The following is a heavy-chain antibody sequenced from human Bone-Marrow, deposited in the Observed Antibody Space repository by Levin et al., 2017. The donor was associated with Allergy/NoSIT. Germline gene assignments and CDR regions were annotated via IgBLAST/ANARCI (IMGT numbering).Heavy chain of an antibody. Sequence: PSETLSLTCAVYGGSFSDHYWSWIRQPPGKGLEWLGEIDHSGGTNYNPSLKSRATISVETSKNQFSLKLRSVTAADTAVYYCAKYGSGTYYSYYYYMDVWGNGTTVTVSS. D-gene: IGHD3-10*01. CDR2: IDHSGGT. J-gene: IGHJ6*03. CDR1: GGSFSDHY. CDR3: AKYGSGTYYSYYYYMDV. V-gene: IGHV4-34*01.